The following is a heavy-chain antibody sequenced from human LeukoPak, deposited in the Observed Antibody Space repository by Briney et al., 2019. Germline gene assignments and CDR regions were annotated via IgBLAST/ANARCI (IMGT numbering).Heavy chain of an antibody. J-gene: IGHJ5*02. D-gene: IGHD2-2*01. Sequence: SETLSLTCTVSGGSISSYYWSWIRQPAGKGLEWIGRIYTSGSTNYNPSLKSRVTMSVDTSKNQLSLKLSSVTAADTAVYYCARDHCSSTSCYRYNWFDPWGQGTLVTVSS. CDR1: GGSISSYY. CDR2: IYTSGST. CDR3: ARDHCSSTSCYRYNWFDP. V-gene: IGHV4-4*07.